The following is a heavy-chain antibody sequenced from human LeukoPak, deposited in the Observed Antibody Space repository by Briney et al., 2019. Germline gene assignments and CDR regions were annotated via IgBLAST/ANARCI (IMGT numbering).Heavy chain of an antibody. CDR1: GFTFNSYS. CDR3: ARSLGGYTYDFDY. J-gene: IGHJ4*02. D-gene: IGHD5-18*01. Sequence: GGSLRLSCAASGFTFNSYSIHWVRQVPGKGLEWVTVISYDGSYKSYADSVKGRFTVSRDNSKNTLFLQMNSLRPEDSAMYFCARSLGGYTYDFDYWGQGTLVTVSS. V-gene: IGHV3-30*04. CDR2: ISYDGSYK.